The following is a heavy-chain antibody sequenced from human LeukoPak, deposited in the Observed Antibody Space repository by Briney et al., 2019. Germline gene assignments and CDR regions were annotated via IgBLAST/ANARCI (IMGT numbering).Heavy chain of an antibody. CDR3: AKLISGGYYYDSSGPKGAFDI. D-gene: IGHD3-22*01. J-gene: IGHJ3*02. CDR1: GFTFSSYG. V-gene: IGHV3-30*18. Sequence: GGSLRLSCAASGFTFSSYGMHWVRQAPGKGLEWVAAISYDGSNKYYADSVKGRFTISRDNSKNTLYLQMNSLRAEDTAVYYCAKLISGGYYYDSSGPKGAFDIWGQGTMVTVSS. CDR2: ISYDGSNK.